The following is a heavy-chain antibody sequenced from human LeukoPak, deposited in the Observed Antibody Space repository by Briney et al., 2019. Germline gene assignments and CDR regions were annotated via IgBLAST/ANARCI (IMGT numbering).Heavy chain of an antibody. J-gene: IGHJ4*02. D-gene: IGHD2-2*02. V-gene: IGHV1-69*13. Sequence: SVKVSCKASGGTFSSYTISWVRQAPGQGLEWMGGIIPIFGTANYAQKFQGRVTITADESTSTAYMELSSLRSEDTAVYYCARDPPVGHIRDYWGQGTLVTVSS. CDR1: GGTFSSYT. CDR2: IIPIFGTA. CDR3: ARDPPVGHIRDY.